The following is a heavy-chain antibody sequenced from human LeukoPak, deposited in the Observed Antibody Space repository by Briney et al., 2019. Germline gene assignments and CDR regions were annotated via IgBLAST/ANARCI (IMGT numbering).Heavy chain of an antibody. CDR1: GFTFSSYA. CDR3: AKGILSIFGVVTQFDY. D-gene: IGHD3-3*01. CDR2: ISYDGSNK. Sequence: PGGSLRLSCAASGFTFSSYAMHWVRQAPGKGLEWVAVISYDGSNKYYADSVKGRFTISRDNSKNTLYLQMNSLRAEDTAVYYCAKGILSIFGVVTQFDYWGQGTLVTVSS. V-gene: IGHV3-30-3*01. J-gene: IGHJ4*02.